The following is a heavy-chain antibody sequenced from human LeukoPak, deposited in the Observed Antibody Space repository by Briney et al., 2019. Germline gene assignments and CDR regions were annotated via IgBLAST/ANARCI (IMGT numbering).Heavy chain of an antibody. D-gene: IGHD3-10*01. CDR2: IYTRGTT. Sequence: PAETLSLTCTVSGGSISSETYYWSWIRQSAGKGPEWIGRIYTRGTTNYNPSLKSRVTISADTSKNQFSLKLSSVTAADTAVYYCARVLSSWFGELSPANWGQGTLVTVSS. V-gene: IGHV4-61*02. CDR1: GGSISSETYY. J-gene: IGHJ4*02. CDR3: ARVLSSWFGELSPAN.